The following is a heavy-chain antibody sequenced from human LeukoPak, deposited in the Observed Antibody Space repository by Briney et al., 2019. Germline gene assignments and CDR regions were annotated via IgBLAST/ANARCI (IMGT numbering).Heavy chain of an antibody. D-gene: IGHD6-19*01. Sequence: PETLSLTCTVSGVSISSYYWSWLRQPPGKGLEWIGYIYYSGSTNYDPSLKSRVTISVDTSKNQFSLKLSSVTAADTAVYYCARIAVAGRGGRYYYYYGMDVWGQGTTITVSS. CDR3: ARIAVAGRGGRYYYYYGMDV. CDR1: GVSISSYY. J-gene: IGHJ6*02. CDR2: IYYSGST. V-gene: IGHV4-59*01.